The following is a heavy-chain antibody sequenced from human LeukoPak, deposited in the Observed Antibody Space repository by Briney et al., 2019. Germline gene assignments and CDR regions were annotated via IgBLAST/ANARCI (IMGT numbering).Heavy chain of an antibody. Sequence: ASAKVSCKASGYTFTSYGISWVRQAPGQGLEWMGWISAYNGNTNYAQKLQGRVTMTTDTPTSTAYMELRGLRSDDTAVYYCARDQAVAGAGDYWGQGTLVTVSS. J-gene: IGHJ4*02. CDR3: ARDQAVAGAGDY. D-gene: IGHD6-19*01. CDR2: ISAYNGNT. CDR1: GYTFTSYG. V-gene: IGHV1-18*01.